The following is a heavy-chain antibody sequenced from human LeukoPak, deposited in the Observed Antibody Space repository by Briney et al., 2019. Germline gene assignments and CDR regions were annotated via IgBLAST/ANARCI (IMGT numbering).Heavy chain of an antibody. D-gene: IGHD2-2*02. CDR1: GFTFSSYA. CDR3: AKARYCSSTSCYTIDY. CDR2: INDNGDGT. J-gene: IGHJ4*02. Sequence: PGGSLRLSCAASGFTFSSYAMSWVRQAPGKGLKWVSTINDNGDGTYYADSVKGRFTISRDNSKNTLYLQMNSLRAEDTAVYYCAKARYCSSTSCYTIDYWGQGTLVTVSS. V-gene: IGHV3-23*01.